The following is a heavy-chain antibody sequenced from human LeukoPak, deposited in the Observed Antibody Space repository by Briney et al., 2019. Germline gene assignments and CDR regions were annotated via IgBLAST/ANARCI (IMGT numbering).Heavy chain of an antibody. CDR2: ISAYNGNT. J-gene: IGHJ1*01. D-gene: IGHD6-13*01. CDR1: GYTFTSYG. Sequence: GASVKVSCKASGYTFTSYGISWVRQAPGQGLEWMGWISAYNGNTNYAQKLQGRVTMTTDTSTSTAYMELSSLRSEDTAVYYCATRQGSSWYMRAEYFQHWGQGTLVTVSS. CDR3: ATRQGSSWYMRAEYFQH. V-gene: IGHV1-18*01.